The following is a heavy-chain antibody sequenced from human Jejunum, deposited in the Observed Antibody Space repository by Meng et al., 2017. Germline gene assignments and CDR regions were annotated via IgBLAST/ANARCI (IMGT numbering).Heavy chain of an antibody. CDR3: TKDWVAVAD. CDR1: GFAVFTNY. CDR2: MYSGGNT. V-gene: IGHV3-53*02. J-gene: IGHJ4*02. Sequence: EVELGETGGGLIQPGGSLSLSCAASGFAVFTNYMGWGRQAPGKGLEWVSVMYSGGNTYYADSVKGRFTISRDGSKNTLYLQMNSLRAEDTAVYYCTKDWVAVADWGQGTLVTVSS. D-gene: IGHD6-19*01.